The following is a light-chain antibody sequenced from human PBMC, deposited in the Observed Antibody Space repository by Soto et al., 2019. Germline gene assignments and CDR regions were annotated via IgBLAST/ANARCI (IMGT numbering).Light chain of an antibody. CDR2: GSS. J-gene: IGKJ4*01. Sequence: IVMTQSPATLSVSPGEGVTLSCRASENVGTNLAWYQQKPGQAPRLLIYGSSTRATGIPATFSGSGSGTEYTLTIRSLQSEASAIYYCQQYNNWGLSFGGGTKVEIK. CDR3: QQYNNWGLS. CDR1: ENVGTN. V-gene: IGKV3D-15*01.